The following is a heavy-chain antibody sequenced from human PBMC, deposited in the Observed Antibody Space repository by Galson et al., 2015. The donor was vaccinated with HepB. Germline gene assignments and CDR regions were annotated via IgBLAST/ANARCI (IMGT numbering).Heavy chain of an antibody. D-gene: IGHD3-10*01. CDR1: GFTFSSYS. Sequence: SLRLSCAASGFTFSSYSMYWVRQAPGKGLEWVSSISSSSSYIYYADSVKGRFTISRDNAKNSLYLQMNSLRADDTAVYYCARTLIGLYGSGSQGDYWGQGTLVTVSP. V-gene: IGHV3-21*04. CDR2: ISSSSSYI. CDR3: ARTLIGLYGSGSQGDY. J-gene: IGHJ4*02.